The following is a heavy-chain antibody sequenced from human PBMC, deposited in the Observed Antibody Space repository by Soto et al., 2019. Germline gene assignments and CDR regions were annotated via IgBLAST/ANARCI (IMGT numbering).Heavy chain of an antibody. Sequence: KPSEILSLTCTFSGSSIIGYYWTWIRQSPERGLEWIGYIHYSGRANYNPSLNSRLTMSVDRSKSQFSMKLASVTAADTAVYYCARWVGGSGLNWFDPWGQGTLVTVSS. CDR2: IHYSGRA. D-gene: IGHD6-19*01. V-gene: IGHV4-59*12. CDR3: ARWVGGSGLNWFDP. J-gene: IGHJ5*02. CDR1: GSSIIGYY.